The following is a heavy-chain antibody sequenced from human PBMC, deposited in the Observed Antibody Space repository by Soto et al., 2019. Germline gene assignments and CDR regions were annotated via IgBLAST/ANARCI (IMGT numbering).Heavy chain of an antibody. V-gene: IGHV3-23*01. Sequence: GGSLRLSCAASGFTFSSYAMGWVRQAPGKGLEWVSAISGSGGSTYYADSVKGRFTISRDNSKNTLYLQMNSLRAEDTAVYYCAKVGCSSTSCYVGFDYRAQRSSVIVSS. CDR3: AKVGCSSTSCYVGFDY. D-gene: IGHD2-2*01. CDR1: GFTFSSYA. J-gene: IGHJ5*01. CDR2: ISGSGGST.